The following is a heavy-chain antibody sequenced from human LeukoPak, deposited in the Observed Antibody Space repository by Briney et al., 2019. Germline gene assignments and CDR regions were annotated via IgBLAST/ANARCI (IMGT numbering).Heavy chain of an antibody. CDR1: GYAFTSYG. CDR3: ARDRADFWSARSSNWFDP. D-gene: IGHD3-3*01. CDR2: ISAYNGNT. V-gene: IGHV1-18*01. J-gene: IGHJ5*02. Sequence: ASVKVSCKASGYAFTSYGISWVRQAPGRGLEWMGWISAYNGNTNYAQKLQGRVTMTTDTSTSTAYMELRSLRSDDTAVYYCARDRADFWSARSSNWFDPWGQGTLVTVSS.